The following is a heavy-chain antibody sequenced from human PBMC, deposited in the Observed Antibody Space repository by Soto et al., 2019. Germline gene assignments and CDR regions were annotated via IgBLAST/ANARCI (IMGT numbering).Heavy chain of an antibody. CDR2: INSNNGAT. Sequence: QVQLVQSGAEVKRPGAPVKVSCKTSGYTFSDYFIQWVRQAPGQGLEWMGWINSNNGATKYAQKFQGRVSMTRYTSTNTVYMDLNRLTSDDTAVYYCSRDASNGGYFDYWGQGALVTVSS. J-gene: IGHJ4*02. CDR1: GYTFSDYF. D-gene: IGHD3-16*01. CDR3: SRDASNGGYFDY. V-gene: IGHV1-2*02.